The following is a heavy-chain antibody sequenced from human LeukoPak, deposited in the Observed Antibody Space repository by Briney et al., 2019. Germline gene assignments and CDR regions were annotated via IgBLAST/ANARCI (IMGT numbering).Heavy chain of an antibody. CDR2: INPGGGST. CDR3: AKAGPRMGSSSWQNTYFDY. CDR1: GYTFTSYY. V-gene: IGHV1-46*01. J-gene: IGHJ4*02. Sequence: ASVKVSCKASGYTFTSYYMHWVRQAPGQGLEWMGIINPGGGSTSYAQKFQGRVTMTRDTSTSTVYMELSSLRSEDTAVYYCAKAGPRMGSSSWQNTYFDYWGQGTLVTVSS. D-gene: IGHD6-13*01.